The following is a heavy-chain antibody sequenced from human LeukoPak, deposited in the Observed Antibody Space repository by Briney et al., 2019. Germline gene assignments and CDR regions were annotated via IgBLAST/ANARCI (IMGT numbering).Heavy chain of an antibody. J-gene: IGHJ4*02. CDR2: IGSVGHST. Sequence: GGSLRLSCAASGFRFSDAAMTWVRQAPGKGLEWVSLIGSVGHSTYYGDSVKGRFTISRDNSKNTLSLQMNSLRVEDTAIYYCARGLYGSFDRWGQGTLVTVSS. D-gene: IGHD3-16*01. V-gene: IGHV3-23*01. CDR1: GFRFSDAA. CDR3: ARGLYGSFDR.